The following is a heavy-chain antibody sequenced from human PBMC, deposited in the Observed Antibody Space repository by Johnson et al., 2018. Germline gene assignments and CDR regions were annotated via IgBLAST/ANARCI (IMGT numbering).Heavy chain of an antibody. V-gene: IGHV4-4*07. Sequence: CSYSSGSTVYNPSLEGRISMSVDESKNQFSLRVYSVTAADTAIYYCARVMGIRSGFDYWGQGILVTVSS. D-gene: IGHD1-26*01. CDR2: SYSSGST. J-gene: IGHJ4*02. CDR3: ARVMGIRSGFDY.